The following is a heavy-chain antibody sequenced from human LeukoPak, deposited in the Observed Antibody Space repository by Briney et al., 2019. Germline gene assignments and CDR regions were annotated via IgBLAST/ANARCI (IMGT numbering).Heavy chain of an antibody. J-gene: IGHJ3*02. CDR3: ARKNYGDYGVGAFDI. D-gene: IGHD4-17*01. V-gene: IGHV2-5*02. CDR2: IYWDDDK. CDR1: GFSLSTSGVG. Sequence: SGPTLVKPTHTLTLTCTFSGFSLSTSGVGVGWIRQPPGKALERLALIYWDDDKRYSPSLKSRLTITKDTSKNQVVLTMTNMDPVDTATYYCARKNYGDYGVGAFDIWGQGTMVTVSS.